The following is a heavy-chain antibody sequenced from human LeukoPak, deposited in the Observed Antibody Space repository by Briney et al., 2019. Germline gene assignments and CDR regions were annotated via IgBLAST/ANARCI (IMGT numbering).Heavy chain of an antibody. CDR3: AKGGGSSWYFPAFDI. D-gene: IGHD6-13*01. J-gene: IGHJ3*02. CDR1: GFTFDDYA. Sequence: PGGSLRLSCAASGFTFDDYAMHWVRQAPGKGLEWVSLISGDGGSTYYADSVKGRFTISRDNSKNSLYLQMSSLRTEDTALYYCAKGGGSSWYFPAFDIWGQGTMVTVSS. CDR2: ISGDGGST. V-gene: IGHV3-43*02.